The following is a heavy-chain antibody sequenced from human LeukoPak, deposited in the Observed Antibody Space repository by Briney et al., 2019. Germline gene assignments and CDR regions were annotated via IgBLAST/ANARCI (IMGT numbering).Heavy chain of an antibody. CDR2: ISAYNGNT. Sequence: GASVNVSCTPSDYTFTTSGISWVRQAPGQGLEWMGWISAYNGNTNYAQKLQGRVTMTTDTSTSTAYMELRSLRPDDTAVYYCATQYCSSTSCYPYWVDYWGQGTLVTVSS. CDR3: ATQYCSSTSCYPYWVDY. D-gene: IGHD2-2*01. V-gene: IGHV1-18*01. J-gene: IGHJ4*02. CDR1: DYTFTTSG.